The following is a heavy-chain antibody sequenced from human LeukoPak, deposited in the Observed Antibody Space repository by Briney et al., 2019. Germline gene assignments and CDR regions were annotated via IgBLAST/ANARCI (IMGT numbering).Heavy chain of an antibody. D-gene: IGHD1-26*01. J-gene: IGHJ5*02. CDR3: ARDGSGSYFNWFDP. Sequence: KSSETLSLTCTVSGGSISGSYWSWIRQPPGKGLEWIGYIYYSGNTKYNPSLKSRVTISRDTSKNQFSLKLTSVTAADTAVYYCARDGSGSYFNWFDPWGQGTLVTVSS. CDR1: GGSISGSY. CDR2: IYYSGNT. V-gene: IGHV4-59*01.